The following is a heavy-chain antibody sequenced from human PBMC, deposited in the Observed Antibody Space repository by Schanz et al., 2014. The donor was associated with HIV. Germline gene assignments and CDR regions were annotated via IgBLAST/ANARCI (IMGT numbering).Heavy chain of an antibody. Sequence: EVQLLESGGGLVQPGGSLRLSCAASGFTFGNYAMTRVRQTPGKGLEWVSGMRGSDDSTFYADSVKGRFTISRDNSKNTLYLQMNSLRAEDTAVYYCARETIQLCPDYWGQGTLVTVSS. CDR3: ARETIQLCPDY. J-gene: IGHJ4*02. CDR1: GFTFGNYA. V-gene: IGHV3-23*01. D-gene: IGHD5-18*01. CDR2: MRGSDDST.